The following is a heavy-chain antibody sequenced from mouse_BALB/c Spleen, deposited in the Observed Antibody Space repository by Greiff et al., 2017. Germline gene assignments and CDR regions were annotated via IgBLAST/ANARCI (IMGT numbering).Heavy chain of an antibody. CDR3: ANWYYFDY. CDR2: INPSNGRT. V-gene: IGHV1S81*02. CDR1: GYTFTSYW. Sequence: QVQLQQPGAELVKPGASVKLSCKASGYTFTSYWMHWVKQRPGQGLEWIGEINPSNGRTNYNEKFKSKATLTVDKSSSTAYMQLSSLTSEDSAVYYCANWYYFDYWGQGTTLTVSS. J-gene: IGHJ2*01. D-gene: IGHD4-1*01.